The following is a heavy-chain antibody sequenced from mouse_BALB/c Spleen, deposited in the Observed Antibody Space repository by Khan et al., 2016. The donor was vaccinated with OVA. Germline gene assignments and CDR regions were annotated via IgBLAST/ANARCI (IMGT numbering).Heavy chain of an antibody. CDR1: GFTFSSYS. D-gene: IGHD4-1*01. CDR2: ISSDGDYT. CDR3: ASHLTGSFAY. V-gene: IGHV5-6*01. Sequence: EVELVESGGDLVKPGGSLKLSCAASGFTFSSYSMSWVRQTPDKRLEWVATISSDGDYTYFPDSVKGRFTISRDNAKNTLNLQMSSLKSEDTALYYCASHLTGSFAYWGQGSVVTVAA. J-gene: IGHJ3*01.